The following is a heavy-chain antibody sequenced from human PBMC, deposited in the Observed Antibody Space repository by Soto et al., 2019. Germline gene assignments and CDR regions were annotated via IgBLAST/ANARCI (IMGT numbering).Heavy chain of an antibody. CDR1: GFTFSSYS. V-gene: IGHV3-21*01. J-gene: IGHJ3*02. D-gene: IGHD2-15*01. CDR3: ARAAVCSGGSCYSDAFDI. Sequence: GGSLRLSCAASGFTFSSYSMNWVRQAPGKGLEWVSSISSSSSYIYYADSVKGRFTISRDNAKHSLYLQMNSLRAEDTAVYYCARAAVCSGGSCYSDAFDIWGQGTMVTVSS. CDR2: ISSSSSYI.